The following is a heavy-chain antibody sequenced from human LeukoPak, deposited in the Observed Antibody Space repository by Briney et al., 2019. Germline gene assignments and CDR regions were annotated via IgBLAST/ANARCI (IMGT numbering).Heavy chain of an antibody. CDR2: INPNSGGT. CDR3: ATADRTYSSGWTPDY. V-gene: IGHV1-2*02. CDR1: GYTFTDYY. D-gene: IGHD6-19*01. Sequence: ASVKVSCKAAGYTFTDYYMHWVRQAPGQGLEWMGWINPNSGGTNYAQKLQGRVTMTTDTSTSTAYMELRSLRSDDTAVYYCATADRTYSSGWTPDYWGQGTLVTVSS. J-gene: IGHJ4*02.